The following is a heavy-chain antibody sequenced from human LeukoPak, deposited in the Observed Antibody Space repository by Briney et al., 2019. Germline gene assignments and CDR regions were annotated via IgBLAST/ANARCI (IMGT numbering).Heavy chain of an antibody. J-gene: IGHJ4*02. D-gene: IGHD1-26*01. CDR3: ARDVGGSYSGSFDY. CDR2: INAGNGNT. Sequence: ASVNVSCKASGYTFTNYAMHWVRQAPGQRLEWMGWINAGNGNTKYSQKFQGRVTITRDTSASTTYMELSSLRSEDTAVYFCARDVGGSYSGSFDYWGQGTLVTVSS. CDR1: GYTFTNYA. V-gene: IGHV1-3*01.